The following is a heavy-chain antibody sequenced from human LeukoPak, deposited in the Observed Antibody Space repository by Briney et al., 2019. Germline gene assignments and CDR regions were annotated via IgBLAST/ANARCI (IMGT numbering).Heavy chain of an antibody. CDR1: GGSISSYY. CDR3: ARDPIRYCSSTSCYRWFDP. CDR2: IYTSGST. V-gene: IGHV4-4*07. D-gene: IGHD2-2*01. Sequence: SETLSLTCTVSGGSISSYYWSWIRQPAGKGLEWIGRIYTSGSTNYNPSLKSRVTMSVDTSKNQFSLKLSSVTAADTAVCYCARDPIRYCSSTSCYRWFDPWGQGTLVTVSS. J-gene: IGHJ5*02.